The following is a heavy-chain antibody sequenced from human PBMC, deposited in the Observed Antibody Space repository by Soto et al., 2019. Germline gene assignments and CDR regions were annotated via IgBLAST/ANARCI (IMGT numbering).Heavy chain of an antibody. D-gene: IGHD2-15*01. CDR1: GFTLSSYC. CDR2: ISSSTSSI. Sequence: GGSLRLSCAASGFTLSSYCMNWVRQAPGKGLEWVSYISSSTSSIYYAYSVKARFTIARDNAMSSLYMQMNSLREEDTAVYYCASDAMAPGEDGYFDLWGPGSLVTVFS. V-gene: IGHV3-48*02. CDR3: ASDAMAPGEDGYFDL. J-gene: IGHJ2*01.